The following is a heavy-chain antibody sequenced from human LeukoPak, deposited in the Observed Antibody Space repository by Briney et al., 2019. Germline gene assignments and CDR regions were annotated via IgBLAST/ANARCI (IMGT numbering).Heavy chain of an antibody. D-gene: IGHD3-16*01. V-gene: IGHV1-18*01. Sequence: ASVKLSCKSSGYTFSNHGNDWGRNAPGQGLEWVGLISAHTGNTNSAQKVQGRVTMTTDTSTSTAYMELRSLTSDDTAVYYCARAEGDYDPLNWIDPWGQGTLVIVSS. J-gene: IGHJ5*02. CDR2: ISAHTGNT. CDR1: GYTFSNHG. CDR3: ARAEGDYDPLNWIDP.